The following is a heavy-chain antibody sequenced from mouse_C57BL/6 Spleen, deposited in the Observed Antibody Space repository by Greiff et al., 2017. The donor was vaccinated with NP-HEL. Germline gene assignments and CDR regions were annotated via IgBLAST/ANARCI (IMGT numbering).Heavy chain of an antibody. CDR1: GFNIKDDY. V-gene: IGHV14-4*01. Sequence: EVQLQQSGAELVRPGASVKLSCTASGFNIKDDYMHWVKQRPEQGLEWIGWIDPENGDTEYASKFQGKATITADTSSNTAYLQLSSLTSEDTAVYYCTTGFYGSSYEGYWGQGTSLTVSS. D-gene: IGHD1-1*01. J-gene: IGHJ2*02. CDR3: TTGFYGSSYEGY. CDR2: IDPENGDT.